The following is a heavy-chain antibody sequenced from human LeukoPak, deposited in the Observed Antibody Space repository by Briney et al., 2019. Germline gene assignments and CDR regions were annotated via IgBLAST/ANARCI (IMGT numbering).Heavy chain of an antibody. CDR1: GFTFSSYA. J-gene: IGHJ4*02. D-gene: IGHD4-17*01. CDR2: ISSNGGST. CDR3: ARGGDYSPRGFDY. Sequence: GGSLRLSCAASGFTFSSYAIHWVRQAPGKGLEYVSAISSNGGSTFYANSVKGRFIVSRDNSKNTLYLQMNSLRAEDTAVYYCARGGDYSPRGFDYWGQGTLVTVSS. V-gene: IGHV3-64*01.